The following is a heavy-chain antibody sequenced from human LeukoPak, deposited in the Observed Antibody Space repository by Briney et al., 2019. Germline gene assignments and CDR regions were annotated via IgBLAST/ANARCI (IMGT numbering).Heavy chain of an antibody. Sequence: GSGKVSCKASGYTFTSYGISWVRQAPGQGLEWMGWISAYNGNTNYAQKLQGRVTMTTDTSTSTAYMELRSLRSDDTAVYYCARDGPGILWFGELLFHFDYWGQGTLVTVSS. CDR3: ARDGPGILWFGELLFHFDY. V-gene: IGHV1-18*01. CDR2: ISAYNGNT. D-gene: IGHD3-10*01. CDR1: GYTFTSYG. J-gene: IGHJ4*02.